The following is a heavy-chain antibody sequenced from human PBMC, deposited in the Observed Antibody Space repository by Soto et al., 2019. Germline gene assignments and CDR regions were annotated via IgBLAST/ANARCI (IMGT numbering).Heavy chain of an antibody. CDR1: GYIFTSYG. Sequence: QVQVVQSGAEVRKIGASVKVSCKASGYIFTSYGLSWVQQAPGQGLEWMGWISGYNGHAIYAEKMQGRVTMTTDTSTRTADMELRSLRSDDTAVYYCARVPHNFNWVPYGLDVWGQGTTVTVSS. J-gene: IGHJ6*02. CDR2: ISGYNGHA. D-gene: IGHD3-9*01. V-gene: IGHV1-18*04. CDR3: ARVPHNFNWVPYGLDV.